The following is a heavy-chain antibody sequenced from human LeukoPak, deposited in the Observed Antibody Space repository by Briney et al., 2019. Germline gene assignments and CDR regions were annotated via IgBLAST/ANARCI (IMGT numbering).Heavy chain of an antibody. Sequence: PSETLSLTCTVSGGSISSSSYYWGWIRQPPGEGLEWIGSIYYSGSANYNPSLKSRVTISVDTSKNQFSLKLSSVTAADTAVYYCASTELDYNWFDPWGQGTLVTVSS. V-gene: IGHV4-39*01. CDR3: ASTELDYNWFDP. D-gene: IGHD6-6*01. J-gene: IGHJ5*02. CDR2: IYYSGSA. CDR1: GGSISSSSYY.